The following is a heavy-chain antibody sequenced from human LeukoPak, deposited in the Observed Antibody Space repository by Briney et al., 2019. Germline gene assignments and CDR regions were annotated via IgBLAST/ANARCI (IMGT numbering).Heavy chain of an antibody. CDR3: ARGAGYNCPYYFDY. CDR1: GFTVSSNY. V-gene: IGHV3-53*01. CDR2: IYGGGNI. J-gene: IGHJ4*02. D-gene: IGHD5-24*01. Sequence: GGSLRLSCAASGFTVSSNYMNWVRQAPGKGLEWVSVIYGGGNIYYADSVKGRFTISRDNSKNTLYLQMNSLRAEDTAVYYCARGAGYNCPYYFDYWGQGTLVTVSS.